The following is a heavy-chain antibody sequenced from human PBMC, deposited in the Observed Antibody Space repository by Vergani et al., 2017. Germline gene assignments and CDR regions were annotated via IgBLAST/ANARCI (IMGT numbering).Heavy chain of an antibody. D-gene: IGHD3-3*01. CDR2: IYYSGIT. CDR1: GGSISSYY. Sequence: QVQLQESGPGLVKPSETLSLTCTVSGGSISSYYWSWIRQPPGKGLEWIGYIYYSGITNYNPSLKSRVTLSVDTSKNQFSLKLSSVTAADTAVYYCARVGESTIFGVVNYYYYGMDVWGQGTTVTVSS. CDR3: ARVGESTIFGVVNYYYYGMDV. V-gene: IGHV4-59*12. J-gene: IGHJ6*02.